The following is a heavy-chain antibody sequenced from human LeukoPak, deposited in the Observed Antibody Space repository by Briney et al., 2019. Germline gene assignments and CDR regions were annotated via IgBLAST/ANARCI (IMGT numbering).Heavy chain of an antibody. CDR2: IYYSGST. D-gene: IGHD6-19*01. V-gene: IGHV4-61*01. J-gene: IGHJ5*02. Sequence: SETLSLTCTVSGGSIRSGSYYWSWIRQPPGKGLEWIGYIYYSGSTNYNPSLKSRVTISVDTSKNQFSLKLSSVTAADTAVFYCARADSSGWYDGWFDPWGQGTLVTVSS. CDR3: ARADSSGWYDGWFDP. CDR1: GGSIRSGSYY.